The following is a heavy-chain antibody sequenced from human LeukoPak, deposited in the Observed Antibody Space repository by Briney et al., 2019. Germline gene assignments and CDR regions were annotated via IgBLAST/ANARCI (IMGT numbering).Heavy chain of an antibody. Sequence: GGSLRLSCAASGFTFSSYGMHWVRQAPGKGLEWVAVISYDGSNKYYADSVKGRFTISRDNSKNTLYLQMNSLRAEDTAVYYCARDGGMVRGPGGDYWGQGTLVTVSS. J-gene: IGHJ4*02. CDR1: GFTFSSYG. D-gene: IGHD3-10*01. CDR2: ISYDGSNK. CDR3: ARDGGMVRGPGGDY. V-gene: IGHV3-30*03.